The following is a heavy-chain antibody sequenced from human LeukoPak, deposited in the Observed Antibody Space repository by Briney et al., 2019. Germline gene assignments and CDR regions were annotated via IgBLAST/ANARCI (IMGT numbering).Heavy chain of an antibody. Sequence: ASVKVSCKASCYTLTSYGISWVRQAPGQGLEGMGWISAYDGNTNYAQKLQGRVTMTTDTSTSTAYMELRSLRSDDTAVYYCARVSGQLLSYSVYWGKGTLVTVSS. CDR2: ISAYDGNT. D-gene: IGHD2-2*01. CDR1: CYTLTSYG. V-gene: IGHV1-18*01. J-gene: IGHJ4*02. CDR3: ARVSGQLLSYSVY.